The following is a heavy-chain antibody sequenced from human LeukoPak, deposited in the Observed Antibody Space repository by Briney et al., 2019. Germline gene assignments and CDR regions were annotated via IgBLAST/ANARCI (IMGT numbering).Heavy chain of an antibody. V-gene: IGHV3-30*02. CDR1: GFTFSNYG. J-gene: IGHJ1*01. CDR2: IRYDGTDK. D-gene: IGHD3-10*01. CDR3: AKELVITPKPQYFHQ. Sequence: GGSLRLSCAASGFTFSNYGIHWVRQAPGKGLEWVAFIRYDGTDKFYADSVKGRFAVSRDNSKNTVHLQMNSLRAEDTAVYYCAKELVITPKPQYFHQWGQGTLVTVSS.